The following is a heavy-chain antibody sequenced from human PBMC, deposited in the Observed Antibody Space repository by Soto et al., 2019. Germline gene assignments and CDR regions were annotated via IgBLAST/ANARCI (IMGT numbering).Heavy chain of an antibody. D-gene: IGHD4-17*01. CDR3: ARVRNGDWYFDY. Sequence: EVQLVESGGGLVQPGGSLRLSCAASGFTFSNYWMHWVRQVPGTGLVWVSRINTDGSTTSYADSVKGRFTISRDNAKDMLYLQMNSLRAEDTAVYYCARVRNGDWYFDYWGQGTLVTISS. CDR1: GFTFSNYW. V-gene: IGHV3-74*01. J-gene: IGHJ4*02. CDR2: INTDGSTT.